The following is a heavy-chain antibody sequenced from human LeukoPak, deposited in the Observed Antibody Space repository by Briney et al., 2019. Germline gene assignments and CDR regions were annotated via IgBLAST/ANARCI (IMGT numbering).Heavy chain of an antibody. D-gene: IGHD4-17*01. CDR2: ISSSSSYI. V-gene: IGHV3-21*01. CDR1: GFTLSSYS. CDR3: ARDYGDYLYYYGMDV. J-gene: IGHJ6*02. Sequence: GGSLRLSCAASGFTLSSYSMNWVRQAPGKGLEWVSSISSSSSYIYYADSVKGRFTISRDNAKNSLYLQMNSLRAEDTAVYYCARDYGDYLYYYGMDVWGQGTTVTVSS.